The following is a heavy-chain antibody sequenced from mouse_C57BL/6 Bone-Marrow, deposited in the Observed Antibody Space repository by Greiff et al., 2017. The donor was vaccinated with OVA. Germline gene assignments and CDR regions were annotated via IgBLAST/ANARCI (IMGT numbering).Heavy chain of an antibody. V-gene: IGHV1-64*01. CDR1: GYTFTSYW. J-gene: IGHJ4*01. Sequence: QVQLQQPGAELVKPGASVKLSCKASGYTFTSYWMHWVKQRPGQGLEWIGMIHPNSGSTNYNEKFKSKATLTVDKSSSTAYMQLSSLTSEDSAVYYCARRSYSDYVGGAMDYWGQGTSVTVSA. D-gene: IGHD2-13*01. CDR2: IHPNSGST. CDR3: ARRSYSDYVGGAMDY.